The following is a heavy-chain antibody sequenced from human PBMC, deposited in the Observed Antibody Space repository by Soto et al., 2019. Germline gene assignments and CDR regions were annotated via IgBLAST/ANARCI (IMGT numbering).Heavy chain of an antibody. D-gene: IGHD3-10*01. CDR2: IYPGDSDT. J-gene: IGHJ5*02. CDR1: GYSFTSYW. V-gene: IGHV5-51*01. CDR3: ARELLRAPNWFDP. Sequence: DSLKISCKGSGYSFTSYWIGWVRQMPGKGLEWMGIIYPGDSDTRYSPSFQGQVTISADNAKNTLYLKMSSLKAEDTAVYYCARELLRAPNWFDPWGQGTLVTVSS.